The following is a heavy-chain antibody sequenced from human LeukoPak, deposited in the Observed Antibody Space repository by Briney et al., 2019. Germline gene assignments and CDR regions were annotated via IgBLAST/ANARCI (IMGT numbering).Heavy chain of an antibody. D-gene: IGHD3-16*01. J-gene: IGHJ6*02. Sequence: GGSLRLSCAASGFTFSSYAMHWVRQAPGKGLGWVSVIYSGGSTYYADSVKGRFTISRHNSKNTLYLQMNSLRAEDTAVYYCARGQRGSYYYGMDVWGQGTTVTVSS. CDR1: GFTFSSYA. CDR3: ARGQRGSYYYGMDV. V-gene: IGHV3-53*04. CDR2: IYSGGST.